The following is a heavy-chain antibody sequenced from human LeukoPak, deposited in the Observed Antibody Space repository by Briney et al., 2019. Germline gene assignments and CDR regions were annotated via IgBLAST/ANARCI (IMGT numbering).Heavy chain of an antibody. CDR1: GGTFSSYD. Sequence: ASVKVSCKASGGTFSSYDINWVRQAPGQGLEWMGIINPSGGSTNYTQKFQGRVTMTRDMSTSTVYMELSSLSSEDTAVYYCARDKPVVVAATQYPDAFDIWGQGTMVTVSS. CDR3: ARDKPVVVAATQYPDAFDI. J-gene: IGHJ3*02. D-gene: IGHD2-15*01. V-gene: IGHV1-46*01. CDR2: INPSGGST.